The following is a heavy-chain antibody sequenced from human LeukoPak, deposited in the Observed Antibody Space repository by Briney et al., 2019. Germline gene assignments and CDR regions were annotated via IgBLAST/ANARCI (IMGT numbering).Heavy chain of an antibody. CDR2: IKQDGSEK. J-gene: IGHJ4*02. Sequence: GGSLRLSCTVSGFTVSSNSMSWVRQAPGKGLEWVANIKQDGSEKYYVDSVKGRFTISRDNAKNSLYLQMNSLRGEDTAVYYCAKDFRWFGELLPQALHYWGQGTLVTVSS. V-gene: IGHV3-7*01. CDR3: AKDFRWFGELLPQALHY. CDR1: GFTVSSNS. D-gene: IGHD3-10*01.